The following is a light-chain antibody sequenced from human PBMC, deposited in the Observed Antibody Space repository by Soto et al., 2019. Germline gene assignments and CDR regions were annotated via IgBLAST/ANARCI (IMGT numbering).Light chain of an antibody. CDR3: CSYAGSYTRYV. V-gene: IGLV2-11*01. CDR1: SSDVGGYNY. CDR2: HVT. Sequence: QSALTQPRSVSGSPGQSVTISCSGTSSDVGGYNYVSWYQQHPGKAPKLMIYHVTKRPSGVPDRFSGSKSGNTASLTISGLQAEDEATYYCCSYAGSYTRYVLGTGTKLTVL. J-gene: IGLJ1*01.